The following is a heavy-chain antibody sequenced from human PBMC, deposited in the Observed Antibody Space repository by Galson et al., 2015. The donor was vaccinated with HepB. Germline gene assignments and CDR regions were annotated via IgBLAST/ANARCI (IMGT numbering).Heavy chain of an antibody. V-gene: IGHV3-15*01. Sequence: SLRLSCAASGFSFNNARMTWVRQAPGKGLEWVGRIKSKTDGGTTDYVAPVKGRFTISRDDSKNTLYLRMNSLKTEDTAVYYCTTDPRIAAAGTRYYDLWGRGTLVTVSS. CDR3: TTDPRIAAAGTRYYDL. D-gene: IGHD6-13*01. CDR2: IKSKTDGGTT. CDR1: GFSFNNAR. J-gene: IGHJ2*01.